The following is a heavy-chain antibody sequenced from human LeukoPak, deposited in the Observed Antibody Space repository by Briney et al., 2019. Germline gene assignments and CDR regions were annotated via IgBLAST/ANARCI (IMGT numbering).Heavy chain of an antibody. V-gene: IGHV3-23*01. CDR3: ANVPTVRGVIIRPFDY. CDR1: GFTFSSYA. Sequence: GGSLRLSCAASGFTFSSYAMSWVRQAPGKGLEWVSAISGSGGSTYYADSVKGRFTISRDNSKNTLYLQMNSLRAEDTAVYYWANVPTVRGVIIRPFDYWGQGTLVTVSS. CDR2: ISGSGGST. D-gene: IGHD3-10*01. J-gene: IGHJ4*02.